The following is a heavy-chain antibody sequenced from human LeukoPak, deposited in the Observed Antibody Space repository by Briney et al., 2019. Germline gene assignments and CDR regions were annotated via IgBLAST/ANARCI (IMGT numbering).Heavy chain of an antibody. V-gene: IGHV1-69*04. D-gene: IGHD3-10*01. CDR1: GGTFSNYA. J-gene: IGHJ4*02. CDR3: AREGPTFYYDSGRDPSFDY. Sequence: SVKVSCKTSGGTFSNYAVTWVRQAPGQGLEWMGRIIPVLGMANYAQKFQGRVIITADESTRTAYIELTSLRSEDTALYFCAREGPTFYYDSGRDPSFDYWGQGTLVTVSS. CDR2: IIPVLGMA.